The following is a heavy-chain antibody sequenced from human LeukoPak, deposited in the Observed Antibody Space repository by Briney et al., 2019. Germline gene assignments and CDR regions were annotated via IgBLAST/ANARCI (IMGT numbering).Heavy chain of an antibody. CDR1: GFKFDDYW. J-gene: IGHJ4*02. V-gene: IGHV3-7*03. CDR2: IKEDGCEK. D-gene: IGHD3-10*01. Sequence: PGGSLRLSCAASGFKFDDYWMNWVRQAPGKGLEWVANIKEDGCEKYYVDSVKGRFTISRDNARNFLYLQMNSLRAEDTAVYYCARAGTSIRGIKVYWGQGTPVTVSS. CDR3: ARAGTSIRGIKVY.